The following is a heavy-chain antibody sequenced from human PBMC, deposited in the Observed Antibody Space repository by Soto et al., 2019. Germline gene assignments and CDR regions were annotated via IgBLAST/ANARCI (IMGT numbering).Heavy chain of an antibody. D-gene: IGHD6-13*01. Sequence: SETLSLTCAVSSGSISSSNWWSWVRQPPGKGLEWIGEIYHSGSTNYNPSLKGRFTISRDNSKNTVYLQVNSLRAEDTAIYYCAKGVGIAAHKALDYWGQGTLVTVS. CDR2: IYHSGST. V-gene: IGHV4-4*02. CDR3: AKGVGIAAHKALDY. CDR1: SGSISSSNW. J-gene: IGHJ4*02.